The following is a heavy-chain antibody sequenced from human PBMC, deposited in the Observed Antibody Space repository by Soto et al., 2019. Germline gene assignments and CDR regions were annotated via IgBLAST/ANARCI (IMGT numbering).Heavy chain of an antibody. D-gene: IGHD6-13*01. CDR2: ISYDGSNK. V-gene: IGHV3-30*18. Sequence: QVQLVESGGGVVQPGRSLRLSCAASGFTFSSYGMHWVRQAPGKGLEWVAVISYDGSNKYYADSVKGRFTISRDNSKNPRYLQMTCVRAEDTAVYYCAKDGRGPYSRGWYDWFDPWGQGTLVTVSS. J-gene: IGHJ5*02. CDR3: AKDGRGPYSRGWYDWFDP. CDR1: GFTFSSYG.